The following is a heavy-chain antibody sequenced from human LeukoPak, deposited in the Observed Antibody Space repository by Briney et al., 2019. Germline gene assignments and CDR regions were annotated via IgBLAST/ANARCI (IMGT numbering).Heavy chain of an antibody. J-gene: IGHJ4*02. Sequence: SVKVSCKASGGTFSSYAISWVRQAPGQGLERMGGIIPIFGTANYAQKFQGRVTITADESTSTAYMELSSLRSEDTAVYYCASFPSSDYYYDSSGYYPLDYWGQGTLVTVSS. V-gene: IGHV1-69*13. CDR3: ASFPSSDYYYDSSGYYPLDY. D-gene: IGHD3-22*01. CDR2: IIPIFGTA. CDR1: GGTFSSYA.